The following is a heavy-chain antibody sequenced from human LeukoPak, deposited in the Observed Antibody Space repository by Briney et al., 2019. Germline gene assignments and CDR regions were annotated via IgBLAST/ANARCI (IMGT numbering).Heavy chain of an antibody. Sequence: PRASVKVSCKASGYTFTSYDINWVRQATAQGREWMGWMNPNSGNTGYAQKFQGRVTMTRNTSISTAYMELSSLRSEDTAVYYCAIARGMVVVPAATYGRDVWAQGPTVTVSS. CDR1: GYTFTSYD. J-gene: IGHJ6*02. CDR2: MNPNSGNT. V-gene: IGHV1-8*01. CDR3: AIARGMVVVPAATYGRDV. D-gene: IGHD2-2*01.